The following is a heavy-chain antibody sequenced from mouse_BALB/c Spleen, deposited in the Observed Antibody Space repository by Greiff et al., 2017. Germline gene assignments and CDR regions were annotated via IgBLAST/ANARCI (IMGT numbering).Heavy chain of an antibody. Sequence: VQLKESGPELVKPGASVKISCKASGYTFTDYNMHWVKQSHGKSLEWIGYIYPYNGGTGYNQKFKSKATLTVDNSSSTAYMELRSLTSEDSAVYYCALRRNYAMDYWGQGTSVTVSS. CDR3: ALRRNYAMDY. D-gene: IGHD3-2*02. CDR2: IYPYNGGT. J-gene: IGHJ4*01. CDR1: GYTFTDYN. V-gene: IGHV1S29*02.